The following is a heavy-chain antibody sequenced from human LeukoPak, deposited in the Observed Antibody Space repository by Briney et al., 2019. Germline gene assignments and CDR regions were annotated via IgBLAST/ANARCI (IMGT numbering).Heavy chain of an antibody. V-gene: IGHV4-59*08. CDR2: IYYSGST. CDR1: GGSISSYY. J-gene: IGHJ2*01. Sequence: PSETLSLTCTVSGGSISSYYWSWIRQPPGKGLEWIGYIYYSGSTNYNPSLKSRVTISVDTSKNQFSLKLSSVTAADTAVYYCARVFYDYVWGSYRQTSNWYFDLWGRGTLVTVSS. D-gene: IGHD3-16*02. CDR3: ARVFYDYVWGSYRQTSNWYFDL.